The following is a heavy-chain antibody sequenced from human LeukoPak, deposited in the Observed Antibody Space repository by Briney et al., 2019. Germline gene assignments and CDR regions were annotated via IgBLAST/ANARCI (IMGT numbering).Heavy chain of an antibody. V-gene: IGHV3-53*01. CDR1: GCTVSSNY. D-gene: IGHD3/OR15-3a*01. J-gene: IGHJ6*04. Sequence: PGGYLRLSCAASGCTVSSNYMTRVRQAPGKGLEWVSVIYSGGTTYYADSVKGRFTISRDNSKNTLNLQMNSLRAEDTAVYYCARVRGLLSGMDVWGKGTTVTASS. CDR3: ARVRGLLSGMDV. CDR2: IYSGGTT.